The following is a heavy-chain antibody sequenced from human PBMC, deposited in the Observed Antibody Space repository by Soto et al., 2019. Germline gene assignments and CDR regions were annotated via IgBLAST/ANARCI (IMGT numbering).Heavy chain of an antibody. CDR1: GDSVSSNSAA. V-gene: IGHV6-1*01. Sequence: SQTLSLTCAISGDSVSSNSAALNWIRQSPSRGLEWLGRTYYRSKWYNDYAVSVKSRITINPDTSKNQFSLQLNSVTPEDTAVYYCARGIVLMVYAMDYYYYGMDVWGQGTTVTVSS. CDR3: ARGIVLMVYAMDYYYYGMDV. CDR2: TYYRSKWYN. D-gene: IGHD2-8*01. J-gene: IGHJ6*02.